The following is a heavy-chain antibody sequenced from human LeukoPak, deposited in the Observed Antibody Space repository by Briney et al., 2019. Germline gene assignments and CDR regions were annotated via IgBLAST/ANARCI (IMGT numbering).Heavy chain of an antibody. Sequence: GGSLRLSCAASGFTFSSYAMNWVRQAPGKGLEWVAVISYDGSNKYYADSVKGRFTISRDNSKNTLYLQMNSLRAEDTAVYYCARETFTIFGVVDDAFDIWGQGTMVTVSS. D-gene: IGHD3-3*01. CDR1: GFTFSSYA. CDR3: ARETFTIFGVVDDAFDI. V-gene: IGHV3-30*04. J-gene: IGHJ3*02. CDR2: ISYDGSNK.